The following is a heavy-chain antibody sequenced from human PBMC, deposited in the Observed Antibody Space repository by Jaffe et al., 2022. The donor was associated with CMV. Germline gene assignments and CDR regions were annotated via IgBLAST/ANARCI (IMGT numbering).Heavy chain of an antibody. V-gene: IGHV3-72*01. Sequence: EVQLVESGGGLVQPGGSLRLSCAASGFTFSDHYMDWVRQAPGKGLEWVGRTRNKANSYTTEYAASVKGRFTISRDDSKNSLYLQMNSLKTEDTAVYYCARENYDYVWGSEVDWFDPWGQGTLVTVSS. CDR2: TRNKANSYTT. J-gene: IGHJ5*02. D-gene: IGHD3-16*01. CDR3: ARENYDYVWGSEVDWFDP. CDR1: GFTFSDHY.